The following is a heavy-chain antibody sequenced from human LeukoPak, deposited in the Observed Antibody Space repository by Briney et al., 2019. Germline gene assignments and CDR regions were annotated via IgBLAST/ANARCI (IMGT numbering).Heavy chain of an antibody. CDR1: GVIFSNFA. Sequence: ASVKVSCKASGVIFSNFAFNWVRQATGQGLEWMGWMNPNSGNTGYAQKFQDRVTMTRNTSISTAYMELSSLRSEDTAVYYCARGRWTGYCSSTSCYSGLDPWGQGTLVTVSS. V-gene: IGHV1-8*01. CDR2: MNPNSGNT. CDR3: ARGRWTGYCSSTSCYSGLDP. J-gene: IGHJ5*02. D-gene: IGHD2-2*02.